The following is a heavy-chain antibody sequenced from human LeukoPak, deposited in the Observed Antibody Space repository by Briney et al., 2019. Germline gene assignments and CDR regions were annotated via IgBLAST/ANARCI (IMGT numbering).Heavy chain of an antibody. D-gene: IGHD1-26*01. Sequence: GGSLRLSCAASGFTFSSYAMSWVRQAPGKGLEWVSVLSGSGVNTYYADSVKGRFTISRDNSKNTLYLQMNSLRAEDTAVYYCAKRGVEWELNWGQGTLVTVSS. J-gene: IGHJ4*02. CDR2: LSGSGVNT. CDR3: AKRGVEWELN. V-gene: IGHV3-23*01. CDR1: GFTFSSYA.